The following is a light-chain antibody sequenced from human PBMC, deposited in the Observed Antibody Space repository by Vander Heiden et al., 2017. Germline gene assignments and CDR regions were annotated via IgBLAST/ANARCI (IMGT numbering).Light chain of an antibody. Sequence: QSALTQPAYVSGSPGQSITISCTGTSSDVGSYNLVSWYQQQPGKAPKLMIYEVNKRPSGVSNRFSGSKSGNTASLTISGLQAEDEADYYCCSYAGSSTFFVFGTGTKVTVL. CDR1: SSDVGSYNL. CDR3: CSYAGSSTFFV. V-gene: IGLV2-23*02. J-gene: IGLJ1*01. CDR2: EVN.